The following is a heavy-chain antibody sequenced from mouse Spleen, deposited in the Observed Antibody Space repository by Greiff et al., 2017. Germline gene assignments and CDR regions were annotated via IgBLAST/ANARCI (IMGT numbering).Heavy chain of an antibody. CDR1: GYSFTDYN. J-gene: IGHJ3*01. D-gene: IGHD3-3*01. Sequence: EVQLQQPGAELVRPGTSVKLSCKASGYSFTDYNMNWVKQSNGKSLEWIGVINPNYGTTSYNQKFKGKATLTVDQSSSTAYMQLNSLTSEDSAVYYCARRDVGFAYWGQGTLVTVSA. CDR3: ARRDVGFAY. V-gene: IGHV1-39*01. CDR2: INPNYGTT.